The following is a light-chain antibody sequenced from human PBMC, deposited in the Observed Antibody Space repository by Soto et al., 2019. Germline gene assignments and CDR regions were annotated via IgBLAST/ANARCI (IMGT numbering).Light chain of an antibody. CDR3: QQYGSSPVIT. CDR1: QSVSSY. J-gene: IGKJ5*01. CDR2: GAS. Sequence: EIVMTQSPATLSVSPGEIVTLSCMPSQSVSSYLAWYQQKPGQAPRLLIYGASTRATGIPARFSGSGSGTDFTLTISRLEPEDFAVYYCQQYGSSPVITFGQGTRLEIK. V-gene: IGKV3-20*01.